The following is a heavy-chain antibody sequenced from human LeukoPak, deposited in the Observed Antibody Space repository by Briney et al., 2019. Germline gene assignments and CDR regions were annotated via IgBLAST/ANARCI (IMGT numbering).Heavy chain of an antibody. CDR2: ISSSGGTI. Sequence: GGSLRLSCAASGFTFSSYEMNWVRQAPGKGLEWVSYISSSGGTIYYADSVKGRFTISRDNAKNSLHLQMNILRGDDTALYYCASPRATYCTNGICYIRDAFDIWGQGTTVTVSS. CDR3: ASPRATYCTNGICYIRDAFDI. J-gene: IGHJ3*02. D-gene: IGHD2-8*01. CDR1: GFTFSSYE. V-gene: IGHV3-48*03.